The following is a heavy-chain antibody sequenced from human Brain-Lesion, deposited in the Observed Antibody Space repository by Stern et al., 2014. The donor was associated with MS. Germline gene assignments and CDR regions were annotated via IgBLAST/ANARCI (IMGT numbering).Heavy chain of an antibody. V-gene: IGHV3-23*04. D-gene: IGHD6-19*01. J-gene: IGHJ1*01. CDR3: AKWPHHIAVDGTRYFQH. CDR2: ISRLGGRT. CDR1: GVSFSNYA. Sequence: EMQLVESGGGLVQPGGSLRLSCAASGVSFSNYAMSWVRQAPGQGLQWISGISRLGGRTCYAESVKGRVTISTDKSKRTPYLQMDSLRADDTDVYYCAKWPHHIAVDGTRYFQHWGQGTLVTVSS.